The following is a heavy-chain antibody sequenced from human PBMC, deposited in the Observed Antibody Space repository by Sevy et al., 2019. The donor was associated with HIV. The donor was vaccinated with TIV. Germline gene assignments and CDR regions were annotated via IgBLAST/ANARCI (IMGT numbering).Heavy chain of an antibody. V-gene: IGHV1-24*01. CDR1: GYTLTKLS. CDR2: FDPEDGER. Sequence: ALVKVSCKVSGYTLTKLSMHWVRQAPGKGLEWMGSFDPEDGERIYAQNFQGRVTMSEDTSTDTAYMDLSSLRSDDTAVYFCAATREYYYGNSGYFDYWGQGTLVTVSS. D-gene: IGHD3-22*01. CDR3: AATREYYYGNSGYFDY. J-gene: IGHJ4*02.